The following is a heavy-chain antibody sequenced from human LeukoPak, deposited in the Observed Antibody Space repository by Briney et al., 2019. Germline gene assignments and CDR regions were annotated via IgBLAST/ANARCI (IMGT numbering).Heavy chain of an antibody. V-gene: IGHV1-69*06. J-gene: IGHJ4*02. CDR1: GGTFSSYA. D-gene: IGHD3-22*01. Sequence: GASVKVSCKASGGTFSSYAISWVRQAPGQGLEWMGRIIPIFGTANYAQKFQGRVTITADKSTSTAYMELSRLTSDDTAVYYCASDRSYDKGPLDYWGQGTLVTVSS. CDR3: ASDRSYDKGPLDY. CDR2: IIPIFGTA.